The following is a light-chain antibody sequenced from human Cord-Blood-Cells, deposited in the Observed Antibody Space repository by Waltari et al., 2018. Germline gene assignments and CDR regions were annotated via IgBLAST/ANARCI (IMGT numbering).Light chain of an antibody. CDR1: QSISSY. J-gene: IGKJ2*01. V-gene: IGKV1-39*01. Sequence: DIQMTQYPSSLSASVGDRGTSTCRASQSISSYLNWYQQKPGKAPKLLIYAASSLQSGVPSRFSGSGSVTDFTLTISSLQPEDFATYYCQQSYSTPYTFGQGTKLEIK. CDR2: AAS. CDR3: QQSYSTPYT.